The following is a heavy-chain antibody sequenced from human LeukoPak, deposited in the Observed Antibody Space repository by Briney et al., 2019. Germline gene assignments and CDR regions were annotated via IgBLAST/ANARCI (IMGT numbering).Heavy chain of an antibody. Sequence: PSETLSLTCTVSGVSITNNYWSWIRQPPGKGLEWIGYIYYSGSTNYNPSLKSRVTISVDTSKNQFSLKLSSVTAADTAVYYCATYEGDYYYYMDIWGKGTTVTVSS. CDR3: ATYEGDYYYYMDI. J-gene: IGHJ6*03. V-gene: IGHV4-59*01. D-gene: IGHD3-16*01. CDR2: IYYSGST. CDR1: GVSITNNY.